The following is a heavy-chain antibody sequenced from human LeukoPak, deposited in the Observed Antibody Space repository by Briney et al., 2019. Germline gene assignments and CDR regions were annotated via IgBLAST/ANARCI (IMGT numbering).Heavy chain of an antibody. CDR3: ARTRITMIADAFDI. CDR1: GGSISSYY. J-gene: IGHJ3*02. CDR2: IYYSGST. D-gene: IGHD3-22*01. V-gene: IGHV4-59*01. Sequence: PSETLSLTCTVSGGSISSYYWSWIRQPPGKGLEWIGYIYYSGSTNYNPSLKSRVTISVDTSKNQFSLKLSSVTAADTAVYYCARTRITMIADAFDIWGQGTMVTVSS.